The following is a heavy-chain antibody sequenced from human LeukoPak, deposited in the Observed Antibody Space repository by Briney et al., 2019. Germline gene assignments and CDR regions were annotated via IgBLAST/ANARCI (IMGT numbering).Heavy chain of an antibody. CDR3: ARDRSGWYVFDY. V-gene: IGHV3-33*01. J-gene: IGHJ4*02. CDR2: TWYDGSNK. CDR1: GFTFSSYG. D-gene: IGHD6-19*01. Sequence: GGSLRLSCAASGFTFSSYGMHWVRQAPGKGLEWVAVTWYDGSNKYYADSVKGRFTISRDNSKNTLYLQMNSLRAEDTAVYYCARDRSGWYVFDYWGQGTLVTVSS.